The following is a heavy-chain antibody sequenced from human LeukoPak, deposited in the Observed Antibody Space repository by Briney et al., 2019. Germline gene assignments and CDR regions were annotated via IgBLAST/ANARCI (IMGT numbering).Heavy chain of an antibody. CDR3: ARDRRGRPYDFWSGYYTGIGWLDP. CDR2: IYTSGST. J-gene: IGHJ5*02. D-gene: IGHD3-3*01. CDR1: GGSISSYY. Sequence: SETPSLTCTVSGGSISSYYWSWIRQPAGKGLEWIGRIYTSGSTNYNPSLKSRVTMSVDTSKNQFSLKLSSVTAADTAVYYCARDRRGRPYDFWSGYYTGIGWLDPGGQGTLVTVSS. V-gene: IGHV4-4*07.